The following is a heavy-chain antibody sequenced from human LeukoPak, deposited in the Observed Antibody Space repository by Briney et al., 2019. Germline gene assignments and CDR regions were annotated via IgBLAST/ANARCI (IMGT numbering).Heavy chain of an antibody. D-gene: IGHD1-14*01. J-gene: IGHJ4*02. V-gene: IGHV3-7*03. CDR2: IKEDGNKQ. Sequence: GGSLRLSCAASGFTFSRYWMSWVRQAPGKGLEWVANIKEDGNKQYYVDSVKGRFIISRDNAKSSLYLQMNSLRAEDTAVYYCVRLTEYWGQGTLVTVSS. CDR3: VRLTEY. CDR1: GFTFSRYW.